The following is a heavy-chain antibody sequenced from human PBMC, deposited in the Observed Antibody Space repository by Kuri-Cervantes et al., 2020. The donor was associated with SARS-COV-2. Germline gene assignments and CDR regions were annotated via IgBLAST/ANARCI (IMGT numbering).Heavy chain of an antibody. Sequence: ASVKVSCKASGNTLTGYYMHWVRQAPGQGLEWMGWINPNSGGTNYAQKFQGWVTMTRDTSINTAYMELGRLRSDDTAVYYCAREGGFGMADYWGQGTLVTVSS. CDR1: GNTLTGYY. V-gene: IGHV1-2*04. J-gene: IGHJ4*02. D-gene: IGHD3-16*01. CDR2: INPNSGGT. CDR3: AREGGFGMADY.